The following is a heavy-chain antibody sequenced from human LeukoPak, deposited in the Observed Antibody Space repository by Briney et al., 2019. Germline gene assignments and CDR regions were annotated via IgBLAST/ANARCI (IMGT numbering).Heavy chain of an antibody. V-gene: IGHV1-3*01. CDR1: GYTFTSYA. J-gene: IGHJ5*02. D-gene: IGHD2-2*02. CDR2: INAGNGNT. Sequence: ASVKVSCKASGYTFTSYAMHWVRQAPGQRLEWMGWINAGNGNTKYSQKFQGRVTMTTDTSTSTAYMELRSLRSDDTAVYYCARVGYQVLYGSRWFDPWGQGTLVTVSS. CDR3: ARVGYQVLYGSRWFDP.